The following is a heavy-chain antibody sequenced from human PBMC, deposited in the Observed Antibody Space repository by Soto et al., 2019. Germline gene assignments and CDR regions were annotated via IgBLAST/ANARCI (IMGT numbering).Heavy chain of an antibody. J-gene: IGHJ4*02. D-gene: IGHD6-6*01. CDR2: VYYSGST. CDR1: GGSISSSSYY. CDR3: AGSSDYALDF. Sequence: QLQLQEWGPGLVKPSETLSLTCTVSGGSISSSSYYWGWIRQPPGKGLEWIGSVYYSGSTYYNPSHKSLVLISVNTSNNHSSLKFSSVADADTGVYYCAGSSDYALDFWGQGTLVTVSS. V-gene: IGHV4-39*02.